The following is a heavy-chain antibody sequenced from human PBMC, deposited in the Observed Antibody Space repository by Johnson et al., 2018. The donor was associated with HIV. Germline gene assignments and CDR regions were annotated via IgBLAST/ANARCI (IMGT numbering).Heavy chain of an antibody. Sequence: VQLVESGGGVVQPGRSLRLSCAASGFTFSSYAMHWVRQAPGKGLEWVAVISYDGSNKYYADSVKGRFTISRDNSKNTLYLQMNSLRAEDTAVYYCARGGLGATGNAFDIWGQGTMVTVSS. D-gene: IGHD1-26*01. V-gene: IGHV3-30*04. CDR3: ARGGLGATGNAFDI. CDR1: GFTFSSYA. CDR2: ISYDGSNK. J-gene: IGHJ3*02.